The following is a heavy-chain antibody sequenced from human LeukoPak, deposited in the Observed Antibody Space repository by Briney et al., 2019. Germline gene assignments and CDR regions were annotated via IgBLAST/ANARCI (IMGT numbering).Heavy chain of an antibody. D-gene: IGHD3-16*01. J-gene: IGHJ6*03. CDR3: AKDHSLGFPFNYMDV. Sequence: PAGGSLRLSCAASGFTFDDYAMHWVRQAPGKGLEWVSGISWNSGSIGYADSVKGRFTISRDNAKNSLYLQMNSLRAEDTALYYCAKDHSLGFPFNYMDVWGKGTTVTISS. CDR1: GFTFDDYA. CDR2: ISWNSGSI. V-gene: IGHV3-9*01.